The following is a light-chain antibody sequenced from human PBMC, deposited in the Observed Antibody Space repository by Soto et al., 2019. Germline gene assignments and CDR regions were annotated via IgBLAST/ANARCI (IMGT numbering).Light chain of an antibody. CDR3: NSYSSSTTLYL. J-gene: IGLJ1*01. V-gene: IGLV2-14*01. Sequence: QSVLTQPASVSGSPGQSITISCTGTSTDVGGYNYVSWYQQHPGKAPKLMISDVSNRPSGVSIRFSGSKSGNTASLTISGLQAEDEADYYCNSYSSSTTLYLFGTGTKATVL. CDR2: DVS. CDR1: STDVGGYNY.